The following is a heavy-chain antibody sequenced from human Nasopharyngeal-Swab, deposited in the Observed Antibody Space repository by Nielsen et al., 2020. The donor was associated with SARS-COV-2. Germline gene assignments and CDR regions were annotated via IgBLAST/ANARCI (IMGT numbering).Heavy chain of an antibody. J-gene: IGHJ6*02. CDR2: INSDGSST. CDR1: GFTFSSYW. CDR3: ARSRKLMDV. Sequence: GESLKISCAASGFTFSSYWMHWVRQAPGRGLVWVSRINSDGSSTSYADSVKGRFTISRDNAKNTLYLQMNSLRAEDTAVYYCARSRKLMDVWGQGTTVTVSS. D-gene: IGHD6-13*01. V-gene: IGHV3-74*01.